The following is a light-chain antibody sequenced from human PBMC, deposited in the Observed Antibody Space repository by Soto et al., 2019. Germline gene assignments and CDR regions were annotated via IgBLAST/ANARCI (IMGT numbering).Light chain of an antibody. V-gene: IGKV1-8*01. J-gene: IGKJ1*01. CDR3: QQYYSYPPVT. CDR2: AAS. Sequence: AIRMTQSPSSFSASTGDRVTITCRASQGISSYLAWYQQKPGKAPKLLIYAASTLQSGVPSRFSGSGSGTDFTLTISCLQSEDFATYYFQQYYSYPPVTFGQGTKVEIK. CDR1: QGISSY.